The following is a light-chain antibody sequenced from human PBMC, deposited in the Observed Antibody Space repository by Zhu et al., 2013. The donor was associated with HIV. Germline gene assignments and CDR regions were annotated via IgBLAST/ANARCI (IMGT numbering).Light chain of an antibody. V-gene: IGKV1-33*01. CDR1: QDISNY. J-gene: IGKJ4*01. CDR3: LQHNSYPLLT. CDR2: DAS. Sequence: DIQMTQSPSSLSASVGDRVTITCQASQDISNYLNWYQQKPGKAPKLLIYDASNLETGVPSRFSGSGSGTEFTLTISSLQPEDFATYYCLQHNSYPLLTFGGGTKVEIK.